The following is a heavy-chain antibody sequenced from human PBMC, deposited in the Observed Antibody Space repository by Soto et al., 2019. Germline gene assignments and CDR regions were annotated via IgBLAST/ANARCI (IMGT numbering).Heavy chain of an antibody. V-gene: IGHV1-24*01. Sequence: ASVKVSCKVSGYTLTESSMHWVRQGPGKGLEWMGGFDPVDGETFYAQKFRGRVTMSEDTSTDTAYMELSSLRSEGTAVYYCATTKSAYYDSYDYWGQGTLVTVSS. CDR3: ATTKSAYYDSYDY. J-gene: IGHJ4*02. D-gene: IGHD3-22*01. CDR2: FDPVDGET. CDR1: GYTLTESS.